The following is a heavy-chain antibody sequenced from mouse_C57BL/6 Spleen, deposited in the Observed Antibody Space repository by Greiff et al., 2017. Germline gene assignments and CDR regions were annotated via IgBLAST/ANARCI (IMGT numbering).Heavy chain of an antibody. D-gene: IGHD2-4*01. J-gene: IGHJ3*01. CDR2: ISDGGSYT. CDR3: ARPTSTMIGGFAY. CDR1: GFTFSSYA. V-gene: IGHV5-4*01. Sequence: EVQLVESGGGLVKPGGSLKLSCAASGFTFSSYAMSWVRQTPEKRLEWVATISDGGSYTYYQDNVKGRFTISRDNAKNNLYLQMSHLKSEDTAMYYCARPTSTMIGGFAYWGQGTLVTVSA.